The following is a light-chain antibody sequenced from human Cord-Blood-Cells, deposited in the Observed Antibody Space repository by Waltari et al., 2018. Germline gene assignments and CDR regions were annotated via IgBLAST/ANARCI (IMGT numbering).Light chain of an antibody. Sequence: DIQMTQSPSSLSASVGDRVTINCRASQGISNYLSWYQQKPEKVPKFRIYAASTLQSGVPSRFSGSGSGTDFTITISSLQPEDVATYYCQKYNSAPRTFGQGTKVEIK. J-gene: IGKJ1*01. CDR2: AAS. V-gene: IGKV1-27*01. CDR1: QGISNY. CDR3: QKYNSAPRT.